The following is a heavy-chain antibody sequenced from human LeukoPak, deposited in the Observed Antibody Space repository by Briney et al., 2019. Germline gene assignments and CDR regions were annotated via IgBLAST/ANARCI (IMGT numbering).Heavy chain of an antibody. CDR3: ARERRSFSLVRGVSAAFDY. Sequence: GGSLRLSCAASGFTFSSYAVNWVRQAPGKGLEWVSAITSSYIREHYADSVKGRFTISRDNSKNTLYLQLDRLRAEDTAVYYCARERRSFSLVRGVSAAFDYWGQGALVTVSS. CDR2: ITSSYIRE. D-gene: IGHD3-10*01. J-gene: IGHJ4*02. CDR1: GFTFSSYA. V-gene: IGHV3-23*05.